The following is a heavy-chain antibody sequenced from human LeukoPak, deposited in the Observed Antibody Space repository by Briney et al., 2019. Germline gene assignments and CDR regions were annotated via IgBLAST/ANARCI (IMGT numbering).Heavy chain of an antibody. CDR3: ARDEGGMATILH. D-gene: IGHD5-24*01. CDR2: ISRGGRTV. V-gene: IGHV3-48*04. Sequence: GGSLRLSCAASGFTFSSYSMNWVRQAPGKGLDWVAYISRGGRTVDYADSVKGRFTISRDSAKNALYLQMNSLRAEDTAVYYCARDEGGMATILHWGQGTLVTVSS. J-gene: IGHJ4*02. CDR1: GFTFSSYS.